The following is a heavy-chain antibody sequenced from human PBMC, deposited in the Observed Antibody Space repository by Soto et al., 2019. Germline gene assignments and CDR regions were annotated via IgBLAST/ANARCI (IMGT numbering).Heavy chain of an antibody. J-gene: IGHJ4*02. CDR1: GGSISSGVYS. CDR2: IYHSGST. Sequence: SETLSLTCTVSGGSISSGVYSWIWIRQPPGKGLEWIGYIYHSGSTYYNPSLKSRVTISLDRSKNHFSLKLSSVSAADTAVYYCARAQWLVLDYWGQGTLVTVSS. D-gene: IGHD6-19*01. CDR3: ARAQWLVLDY. V-gene: IGHV4-30-2*01.